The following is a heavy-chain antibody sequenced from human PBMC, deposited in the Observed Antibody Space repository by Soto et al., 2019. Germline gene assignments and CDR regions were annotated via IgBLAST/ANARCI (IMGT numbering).Heavy chain of an antibody. CDR2: IIPIFGTA. CDR3: AINYGSGSYYNYRWFDP. J-gene: IGHJ5*02. CDR1: GGTFSSYS. V-gene: IGHV1-69*01. Sequence: SAEVSCKASGGTFSSYSISWARQDTGKGLEWMGGIIPIFGTANYAQKFQGRVTITADESTSTAYMELSSLRSEDTAVYYCAINYGSGSYYNYRWFDPWGQGTLVTVSS. D-gene: IGHD3-10*01.